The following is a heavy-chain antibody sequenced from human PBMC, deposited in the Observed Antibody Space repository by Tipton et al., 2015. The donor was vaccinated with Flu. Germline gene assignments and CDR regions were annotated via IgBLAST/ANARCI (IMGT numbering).Heavy chain of an antibody. CDR2: IYISGST. Sequence: LRLSCTVSGGSISTYYWNWIRQPAGKGLEWIGRIYISGSTNYNPSLESRVTMSVDTSKNQFSLRLSSVTAADTAVYYCARGSYGAGSLYYFDYWGQGTLVTVSS. V-gene: IGHV4-4*07. J-gene: IGHJ4*02. CDR3: ARGSYGAGSLYYFDY. D-gene: IGHD3-10*01. CDR1: GGSISTYY.